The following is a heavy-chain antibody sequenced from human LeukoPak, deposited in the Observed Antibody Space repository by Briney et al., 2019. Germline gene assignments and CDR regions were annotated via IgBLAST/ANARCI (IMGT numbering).Heavy chain of an antibody. CDR3: ARAQTMFWEFDGFDI. V-gene: IGHV3-69-1*01. CDR2: MTSTSTI. D-gene: IGHD3-9*01. J-gene: IGHJ3*02. Sequence: PGGSLRLSCVASGLPIADFAMHWVRQAPGKGLEWVATMTSTSTIYYADSVKGRFTISRDNARNSVYLQMNSLRDEDTAIYLCARAQTMFWEFDGFDIWGRGTKVTVSS. CDR1: GLPIADFA.